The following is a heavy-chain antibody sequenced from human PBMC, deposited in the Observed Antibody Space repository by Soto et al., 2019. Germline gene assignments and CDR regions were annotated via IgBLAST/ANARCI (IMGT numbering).Heavy chain of an antibody. CDR1: GFTFSSYG. CDR2: ISYDGSNK. D-gene: IGHD3-22*01. Sequence: GGSLRLSCAASGFTFSSYGMHWVRQAPGKGLEWVAVISYDGSNKYYADSVKGRFTISRDNSKNTLYLQMNSLRAEDTAVYYCAKERLYYYDSSGYYLQHWGQGTLVTVSS. V-gene: IGHV3-30*18. J-gene: IGHJ1*01. CDR3: AKERLYYYDSSGYYLQH.